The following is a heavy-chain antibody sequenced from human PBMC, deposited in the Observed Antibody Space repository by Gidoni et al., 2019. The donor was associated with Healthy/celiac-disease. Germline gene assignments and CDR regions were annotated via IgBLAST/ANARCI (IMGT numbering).Heavy chain of an antibody. D-gene: IGHD6-6*01. CDR3: ARCAAARDYYYYYGMDV. J-gene: IGHJ6*02. Sequence: QVQLQESGPGLVKPSETLSLTCTVSGGSISSYYWSWIRQPPGKGLEWIGYIYYSGSTNYNPSLKSRVTISVDTSKNQFSLKLSSVTAADTAVYYCARCAAARDYYYYYGMDVWGQGTTVTVSS. V-gene: IGHV4-59*01. CDR2: IYYSGST. CDR1: GGSISSYY.